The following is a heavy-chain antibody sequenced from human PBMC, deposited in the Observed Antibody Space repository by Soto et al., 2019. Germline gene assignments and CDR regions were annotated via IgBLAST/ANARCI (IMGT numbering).Heavy chain of an antibody. Sequence: QVQLVQSGAEVKKPGSSVKVSCKASGGTFSSYAISWVRQAPGQGLEWMGGIIPIFGTANYAQKFQGRVTITADESTSTAYMELSSLRSEDTAVYYCARETGGYSSGWYAGLYYYYGMDVWGQGTTVTVSS. CDR2: IIPIFGTA. CDR3: ARETGGYSSGWYAGLYYYYGMDV. V-gene: IGHV1-69*12. D-gene: IGHD6-13*01. CDR1: GGTFSSYA. J-gene: IGHJ6*02.